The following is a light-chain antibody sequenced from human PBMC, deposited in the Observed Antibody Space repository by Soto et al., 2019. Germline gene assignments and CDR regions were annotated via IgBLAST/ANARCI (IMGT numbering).Light chain of an antibody. CDR3: QQSYSTPPIT. CDR2: AAS. V-gene: IGKV1-39*01. J-gene: IGKJ5*01. CDR1: QGISSY. Sequence: IQFTQCPSFRPASVGDKGTITCRASQGISSYLNWYQQKPGKAPKLLIYAASSLQSGVPSRFSGSGSGTDFTLTISSLQPEDFATYYCQQSYSTPPITFGQGTRLEI.